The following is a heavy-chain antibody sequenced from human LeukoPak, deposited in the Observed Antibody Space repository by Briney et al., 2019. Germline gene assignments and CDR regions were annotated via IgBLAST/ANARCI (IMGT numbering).Heavy chain of an antibody. CDR1: GYRFTIYW. Sequence: GESLKISCKVSGYRFTIYWIGWVRQTPGRGLEWMGIIYPGDSDIRYSPSFQGQVTISADKSISTAYLQWSSLKASDTAMYYCARLLPADDAFDIWGQGTMVTVSS. J-gene: IGHJ3*02. V-gene: IGHV5-51*01. CDR2: IYPGDSDI. CDR3: ARLLPADDAFDI.